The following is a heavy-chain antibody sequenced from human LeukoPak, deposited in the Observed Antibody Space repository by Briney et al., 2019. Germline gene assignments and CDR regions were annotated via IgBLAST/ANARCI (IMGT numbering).Heavy chain of an antibody. J-gene: IGHJ4*02. CDR2: INCNTGDK. CDR1: GYIFTFYF. Sequence: VASVKVSCKASGYIFTFYFMHWVRQAPAQGLEWMGWINCNTGDKRYAEKFQGRVTMTRDTSINTVYMELSGLRSDDTAVYYCTKENKAVDIVGLGYWGQGSLVAVAS. D-gene: IGHD5-12*01. CDR3: TKENKAVDIVGLGY. V-gene: IGHV1-2*02.